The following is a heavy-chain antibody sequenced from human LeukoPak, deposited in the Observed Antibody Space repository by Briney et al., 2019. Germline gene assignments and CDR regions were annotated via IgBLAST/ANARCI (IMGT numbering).Heavy chain of an antibody. J-gene: IGHJ4*02. V-gene: IGHV3-73*01. Sequence: PGGSLRLSCAASGFTFSGSAMHWVRQASGKGLEWVGRIRSKANSYATAYAAPVKGRFTISRDDSKNTAYLQMNSLKTEDTAVYYCTSLYDYVWGSYRNLIDYWGQGTLVTVSS. CDR2: IRSKANSYAT. D-gene: IGHD3-16*02. CDR1: GFTFSGSA. CDR3: TSLYDYVWGSYRNLIDY.